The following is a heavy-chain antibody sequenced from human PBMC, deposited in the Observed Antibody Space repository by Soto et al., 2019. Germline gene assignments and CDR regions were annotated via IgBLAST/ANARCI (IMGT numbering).Heavy chain of an antibody. J-gene: IGHJ5*02. CDR3: ARDREYYYDSSGYSPTYNWFDP. D-gene: IGHD3-22*01. CDR1: GYTFTSYY. Sequence: GVSVKVSCKASGYTFTSYYMHWVRQAPEQGLEWMGIINPSGGSTSYAQKFQGRVTMTRDTSTSTVYMELSSLRSEDTAVYYCARDREYYYDSSGYSPTYNWFDPWGQGTLVTVSS. CDR2: INPSGGST. V-gene: IGHV1-46*03.